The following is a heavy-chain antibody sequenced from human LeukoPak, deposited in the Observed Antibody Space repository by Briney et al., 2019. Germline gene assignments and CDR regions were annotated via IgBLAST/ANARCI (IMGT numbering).Heavy chain of an antibody. D-gene: IGHD5-24*01. J-gene: IGHJ4*02. CDR3: ARDRGWLQFDY. V-gene: IGHV3-7*01. Sequence: GESLRLSCAASGFTFSSYWISWVRQAPGKGLEWVANIKEDGSVKYYLDSVKGRFTISRDNVKNSLYLQMNSLRAEDAAVYYCARDRGWLQFDYWGQGTLVTVS. CDR1: GFTFSSYW. CDR2: IKEDGSVK.